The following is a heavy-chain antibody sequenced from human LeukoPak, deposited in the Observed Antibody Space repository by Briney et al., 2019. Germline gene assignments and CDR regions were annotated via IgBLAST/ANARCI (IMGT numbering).Heavy chain of an antibody. D-gene: IGHD4-11*01. J-gene: IGHJ4*02. CDR2: IYYSGST. V-gene: IGHV4-59*01. CDR1: GGPISSYY. CDR3: ARASTVRGLDY. Sequence: SETLFLTCTVSGGPISSYYWSWIRQPPGKGLEWIGYIYYSGSTNYNPSLKSRVTISVDTFKNQFSLKLSSVTAADTAVYYCARASTVRGLDYWGQGTLVTVSS.